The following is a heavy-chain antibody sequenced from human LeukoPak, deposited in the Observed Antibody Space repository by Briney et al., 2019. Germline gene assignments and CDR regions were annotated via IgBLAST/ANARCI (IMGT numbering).Heavy chain of an antibody. CDR1: GFTFDEYG. V-gene: IGHV3-20*04. CDR2: ITRNGATA. D-gene: IGHD3-10*01. Sequence: GGSLRLSCAASGFTFDEYGMTWVRQAPGKRLEWVSGITRNGATAGYADSVKGRFTISRDNAKNSLYLQMNSLRVEDTALYFCARGGSFNNYWGQGTLVTVSA. CDR3: ARGGSFNNY. J-gene: IGHJ4*02.